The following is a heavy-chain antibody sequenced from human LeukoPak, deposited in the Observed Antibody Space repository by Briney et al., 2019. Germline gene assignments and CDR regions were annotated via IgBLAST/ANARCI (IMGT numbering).Heavy chain of an antibody. Sequence: GASVKVSCKASGYTFTSYDINWVRQATGQGLEWMGWMNPNSGNTGYAQKFQGRVTMTRNTSISTAYMELSSLRSEDTAVYYCARDPNGCSSTSCYENWFDPWGQGTLVTVSS. V-gene: IGHV1-8*01. D-gene: IGHD2-2*01. CDR1: GYTFTSYD. CDR2: MNPNSGNT. J-gene: IGHJ5*02. CDR3: ARDPNGCSSTSCYENWFDP.